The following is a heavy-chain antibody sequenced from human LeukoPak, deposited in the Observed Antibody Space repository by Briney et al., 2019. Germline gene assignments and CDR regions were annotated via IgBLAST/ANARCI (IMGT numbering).Heavy chain of an antibody. CDR1: GDSISIYY. J-gene: IGHJ4*02. Sequence: AETLSLTCTVSGDSISIYYWSWIRQPPGKGREWIGYIYYSGSTNYNPSLQSRVTISVDTSKNQFSLKLSSVTAADTAVYYCARVGSSGWYYFDYWGQGTLVTVSS. D-gene: IGHD6-19*01. CDR3: ARVGSSGWYYFDY. CDR2: IYYSGST. V-gene: IGHV4-59*08.